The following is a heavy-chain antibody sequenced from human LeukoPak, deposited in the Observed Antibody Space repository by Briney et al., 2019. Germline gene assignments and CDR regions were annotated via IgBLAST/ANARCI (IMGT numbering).Heavy chain of an antibody. CDR1: GFNVSKYW. D-gene: IGHD3-10*01. Sequence: GGSLRLSCVASGFNVSKYWMNWVRQTPGKGLEWVANIKYDGSEKYYVDSVKGRFTISRDNAKNSLYLQMNSLRAEDMALYYCAKAAYGSYYYYMDVWGKGTTVTISS. J-gene: IGHJ6*03. V-gene: IGHV3-7*03. CDR2: IKYDGSEK. CDR3: AKAAYGSYYYYMDV.